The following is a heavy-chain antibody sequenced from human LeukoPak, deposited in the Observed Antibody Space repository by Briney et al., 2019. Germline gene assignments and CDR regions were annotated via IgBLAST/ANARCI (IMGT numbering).Heavy chain of an antibody. CDR1: GFTFSSYA. D-gene: IGHD1-26*01. V-gene: IGHV3-30-3*01. CDR3: TTVGFDY. J-gene: IGHJ4*02. Sequence: GRSLRLSCAASGFTFSSYAMHWVRQAPGKGLEWVAVISYDGSNKYYADSVKGRFTISRDNSKNTLYLQMNSLRAEDTAVYYCTTVGFDYWGQGTLVTVSS. CDR2: ISYDGSNK.